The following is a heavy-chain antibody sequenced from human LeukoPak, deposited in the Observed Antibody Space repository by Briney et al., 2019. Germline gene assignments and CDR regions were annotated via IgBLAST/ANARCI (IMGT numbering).Heavy chain of an antibody. J-gene: IGHJ4*02. D-gene: IGHD3-3*01. CDR3: ARDSGRSGYYPSDY. Sequence: EASVKVSCKASGYTFTGYYTHWVRQAPGQGLEWMGWINPNSGGTNYAQKFQGRVTMTRDTSISTAYMELSRLRSDDTAVYYCARDSGRSGYYPSDYWGQGTLVTVSS. CDR2: INPNSGGT. V-gene: IGHV1-2*02. CDR1: GYTFTGYY.